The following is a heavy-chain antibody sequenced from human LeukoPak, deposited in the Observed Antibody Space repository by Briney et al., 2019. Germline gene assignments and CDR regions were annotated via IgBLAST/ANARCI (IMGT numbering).Heavy chain of an antibody. Sequence: GGSLRLSCAASGFTFSSYGMHWVRQAPGKGLEWVAFIRYDGSNKYYADSVKGRFTISRDNSKNTLYLQMNSLRAEDTAVYYCAKTQYCTDCLAEFDYWGQGTLVTVSS. V-gene: IGHV3-30*02. J-gene: IGHJ4*02. D-gene: IGHD2-8*02. CDR1: GFTFSSYG. CDR3: AKTQYCTDCLAEFDY. CDR2: IRYDGSNK.